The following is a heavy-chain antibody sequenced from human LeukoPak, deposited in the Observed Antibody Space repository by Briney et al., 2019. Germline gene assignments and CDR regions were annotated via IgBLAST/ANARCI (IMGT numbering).Heavy chain of an antibody. V-gene: IGHV3-48*04. J-gene: IGHJ4*02. CDR2: ISASAGTI. CDR1: GFTFSSYS. D-gene: IGHD2-2*01. CDR3: ARVGTTSPDY. Sequence: GGSLRLSCAASGFTFSSYSMNWVRQAPGKGLAWVSYISASAGTIYYADSVKGRFTISRDNAKNSLYLQMNSLRVEDTAVYYCARVGTTSPDYWGQGTLVTVSS.